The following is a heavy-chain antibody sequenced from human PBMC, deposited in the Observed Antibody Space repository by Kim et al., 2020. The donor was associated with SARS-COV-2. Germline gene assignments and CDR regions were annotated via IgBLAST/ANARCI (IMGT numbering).Heavy chain of an antibody. CDR2: TSSDGNNK. CDR1: GFIFSNHG. V-gene: IGHV3-33*01. J-gene: IGHJ4*02. CDR3: VRDPLRGVMNQQLGVGDY. D-gene: IGHD6-13*01. Sequence: GGSPRLSCAASGFIFSNHGMHWVRQTPSKGLERVAVTSSDGNNKHYADSVQGRFTISRDNSKSTLFLQMNSLTAEDTAIYYCVRDPLRGVMNQQLGVGDYWGQGTLVTVSS.